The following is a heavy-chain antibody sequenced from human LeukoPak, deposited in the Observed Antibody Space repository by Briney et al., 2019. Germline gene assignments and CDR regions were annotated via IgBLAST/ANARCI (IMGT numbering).Heavy chain of an antibody. V-gene: IGHV4-4*02. CDR2: MYHNGST. J-gene: IGHJ4*02. D-gene: IGHD3-10*01. Sequence: PSGTLSLTCTVSGGSISSSNWWSWVRQAPGKGLEWIGEMYHNGSTNYNPSLKSRVTISMDKSKNQFSLSLRSVTAADTAFYYCARGVLGITDYFDYWGQGTLVTVSS. CDR1: GGSISSSNW. CDR3: ARGVLGITDYFDY.